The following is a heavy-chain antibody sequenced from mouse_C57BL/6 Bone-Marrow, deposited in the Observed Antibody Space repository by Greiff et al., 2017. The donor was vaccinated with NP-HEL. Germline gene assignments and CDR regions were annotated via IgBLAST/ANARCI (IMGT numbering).Heavy chain of an antibody. D-gene: IGHD1-1*01. V-gene: IGHV1-7*01. CDR2: INPSSGYT. CDR3: ARSQGAYYYGSSYTSYWYFDV. J-gene: IGHJ1*03. Sequence: QVHVKQSGAELAKPGASVKLSCKASGYTFTSYWMPWVKQRPGQGLEWIGYINPSSGYTKYNQKFKDKATLTADKSSSTAYMQLSSLTYKDSAVYYCARSQGAYYYGSSYTSYWYFDVWGTGTTVTVSS. CDR1: GYTFTSYW.